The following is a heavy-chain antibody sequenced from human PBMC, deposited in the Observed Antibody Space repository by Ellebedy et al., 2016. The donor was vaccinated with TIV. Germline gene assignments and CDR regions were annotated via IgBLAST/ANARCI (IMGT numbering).Heavy chain of an antibody. CDR2: LYKDGKS. Sequence: GESLKISCEASGITVSDYFMNWVRQAPGKGLEWVSVLYKDGKSNYTDSVNGRFTVSRDNSKNTLYLQMDSLRAEDTAVHYCARDPGGGGDYGDNWFDPWGRGTVVTVSS. CDR1: GITVSDYF. J-gene: IGHJ5*02. CDR3: ARDPGGGGDYGDNWFDP. V-gene: IGHV3-66*01. D-gene: IGHD4-17*01.